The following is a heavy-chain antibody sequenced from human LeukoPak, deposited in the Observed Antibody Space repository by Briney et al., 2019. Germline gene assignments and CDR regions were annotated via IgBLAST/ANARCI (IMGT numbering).Heavy chain of an antibody. CDR3: ARSPPYSSSSFDY. D-gene: IGHD6-13*01. Sequence: GASVKVSCKASGYTFTSYYMHWVRQAPGQGLEWMGWINPNSGGTNYAQKFQGWVTMTRDTSISTAYMELSRLRSDDTAVYYCARSPPYSSSSFDYWGQGTLVTVSS. J-gene: IGHJ4*02. CDR2: INPNSGGT. V-gene: IGHV1-2*04. CDR1: GYTFTSYY.